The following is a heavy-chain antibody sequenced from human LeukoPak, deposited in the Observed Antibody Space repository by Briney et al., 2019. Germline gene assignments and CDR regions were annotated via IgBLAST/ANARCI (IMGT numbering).Heavy chain of an antibody. CDR2: MNPNSGNT. D-gene: IGHD3-10*01. CDR3: ASLGFGEFDPNWFDP. Sequence: ASVKGSCKASGYTFTSYDINWVRQATGQGLEWMGWMNPNSGNTGYAQKFQGRVTMTRNTSISTAYMELSSLRSEDTAVYYCASLGFGEFDPNWFDPWGQGTLVTVSS. CDR1: GYTFTSYD. J-gene: IGHJ5*02. V-gene: IGHV1-8*01.